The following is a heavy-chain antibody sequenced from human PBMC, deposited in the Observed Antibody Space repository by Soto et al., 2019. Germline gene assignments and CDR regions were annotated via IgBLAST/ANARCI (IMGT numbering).Heavy chain of an antibody. Sequence: SLKISCKGSGYIFSTYWIGWVRQMPGKGLEWMGVIYPGDSDTRYSPSFQGQVTISADKSMTTAYLQWNTLKASDTATYYCARYYDFWSGPRYFGMDVWGRGTTVTVSS. CDR3: ARYYDFWSGPRYFGMDV. V-gene: IGHV5-51*01. CDR2: IYPGDSDT. J-gene: IGHJ6*02. CDR1: GYIFSTYW. D-gene: IGHD3-3*01.